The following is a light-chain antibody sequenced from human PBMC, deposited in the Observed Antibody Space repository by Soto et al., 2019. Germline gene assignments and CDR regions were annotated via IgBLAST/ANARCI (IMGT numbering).Light chain of an antibody. V-gene: IGLV2-14*03. CDR3: SSYTSSSTPYV. Sequence: QSALTQPASVSGSPGQSITISCTGTNSDVGGYTYVSWYQQHPGKAPKLMIYDVSNRPSGVSNRFSGSKSGNTASLTISGLQPDDEADYYCSSYTSSSTPYVFGTGTKVTVL. J-gene: IGLJ1*01. CDR2: DVS. CDR1: NSDVGGYTY.